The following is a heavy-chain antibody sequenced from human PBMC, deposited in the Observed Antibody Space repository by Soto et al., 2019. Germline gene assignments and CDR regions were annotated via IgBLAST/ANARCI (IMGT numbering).Heavy chain of an antibody. CDR3: ARGGDPDY. J-gene: IGHJ4*02. CDR1: GFTFDYYW. V-gene: IGHV3-74*01. Sequence: EVQLVESGGGLVQPGGSLRLSCVASGFTFDYYWMHWVRQAPGEGLMWVSRLQTDGSHTDYADSVKGRFTISRDNANNTLYRQMNKLRADDTAVYYCARGGDPDYWGQGTLVTVSS. D-gene: IGHD2-21*02. CDR2: LQTDGSHT.